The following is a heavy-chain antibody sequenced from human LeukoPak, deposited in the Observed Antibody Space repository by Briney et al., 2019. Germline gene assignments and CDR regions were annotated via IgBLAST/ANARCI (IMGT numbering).Heavy chain of an antibody. J-gene: IGHJ4*02. D-gene: IGHD3-22*01. Sequence: SVKVSCKASGGTFSSYAISWVRQAPGQGLEWMGGNIPIFGTANYAQKFQGRGKITTDEAKSTAYMELSMLRPEDTAVYYCARGYDLNNYWGQGTLVTVSS. CDR2: NIPIFGTA. V-gene: IGHV1-69*05. CDR1: GGTFSSYA. CDR3: ARGYDLNNY.